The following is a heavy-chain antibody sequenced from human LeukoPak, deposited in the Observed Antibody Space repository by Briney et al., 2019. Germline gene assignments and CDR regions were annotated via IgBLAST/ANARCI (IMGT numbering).Heavy chain of an antibody. D-gene: IGHD5-18*01. CDR3: ARPQGGRQLWLHFDY. Sequence: PGGSLRLSCAASGFTFSTYAMHWVRQAPGKGLEWVAVISYDGNNKYYADSVKGRFTISRDNSKNTLYLQVNSLRAEDTAVYYCARPQGGRQLWLHFDYWGRGTLVTVSS. CDR2: ISYDGNNK. V-gene: IGHV3-30-3*01. J-gene: IGHJ4*02. CDR1: GFTFSTYA.